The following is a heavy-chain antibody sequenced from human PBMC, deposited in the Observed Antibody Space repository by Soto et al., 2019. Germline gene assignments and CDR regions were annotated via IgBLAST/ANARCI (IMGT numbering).Heavy chain of an antibody. D-gene: IGHD3-16*01. J-gene: IGHJ5*02. CDR3: ERGLTMGQLPSHFDH. Sequence: PSETLSLTCTVSGGSVSNDNFYWSWIRQPPGKGLEWIGYVHSSGITNYNPSLKRRVTISVDTSRNQFSLRLSSVTAADTAVYYCERGLTMGQLPSHFDHWGQGTLVTVYS. CDR2: VHSSGIT. CDR1: GGSVSNDNFY. V-gene: IGHV4-61*01.